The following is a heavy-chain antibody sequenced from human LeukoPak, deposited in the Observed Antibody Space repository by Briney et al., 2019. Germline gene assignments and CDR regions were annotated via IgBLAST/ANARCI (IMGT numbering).Heavy chain of an antibody. CDR1: GGSISNYY. CDR2: IYYTGST. CDR3: VREYCSGGSCSGLNWFDP. D-gene: IGHD2-15*01. Sequence: SETLSLTCTVSGGSISNYYWGWIPQPPGKGLEWFGYIYYTGSTNYNPSLKSRVTISLDTSKSQFSLKLSSVTAADTAVYYCVREYCSGGSCSGLNWFDPWGQGTLVTVSS. V-gene: IGHV4-59*01. J-gene: IGHJ5*02.